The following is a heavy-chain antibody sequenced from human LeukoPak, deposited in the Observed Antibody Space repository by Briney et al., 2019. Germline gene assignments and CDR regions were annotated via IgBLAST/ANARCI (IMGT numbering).Heavy chain of an antibody. CDR3: AKWRLVPRDPFDY. Sequence: GGSLRLSCAASGFTFSNAWMNWVRQAPGKGLEWVSGISNSGGGTYYADSVKGRFTISRDNSKNTLYLQMNSLRVEDTAVYYCAKWRLVPRDPFDYWGQGTLVTVSS. V-gene: IGHV3-23*01. CDR1: GFTFSNAW. J-gene: IGHJ4*02. D-gene: IGHD6-19*01. CDR2: ISNSGGGT.